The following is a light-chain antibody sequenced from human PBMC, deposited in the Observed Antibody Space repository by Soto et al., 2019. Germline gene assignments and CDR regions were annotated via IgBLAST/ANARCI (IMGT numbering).Light chain of an antibody. CDR1: QSVSGK. Sequence: EIVMTQSPATLSVSPGETATLSCRASQSVSGKLAWFQQKPGQAPRLLISGSSTRATGIPARFNGSGSGTEFTLIINRLEPEDVAIYYCQQYSGSPRITFGQGTRLEIK. CDR3: QQYSGSPRIT. CDR2: GSS. V-gene: IGKV3D-15*01. J-gene: IGKJ5*01.